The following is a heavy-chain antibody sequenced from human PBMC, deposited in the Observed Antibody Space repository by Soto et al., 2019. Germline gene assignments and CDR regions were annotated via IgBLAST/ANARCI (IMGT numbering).Heavy chain of an antibody. J-gene: IGHJ6*02. V-gene: IGHV4-34*01. D-gene: IGHD2-15*01. CDR2: INHSGST. CDR1: GGSFSAYY. Sequence: SETLSLTCAVYGGSFSAYYWSWIRQPPGKGLEWIGEINHSGSTNYNPSLRSRVTISVDTSKNQFSLELSSVTAADTAVYYCARGRSLLLSVGRRGMDVWGQGTPVTVSS. CDR3: ARGRSLLLSVGRRGMDV.